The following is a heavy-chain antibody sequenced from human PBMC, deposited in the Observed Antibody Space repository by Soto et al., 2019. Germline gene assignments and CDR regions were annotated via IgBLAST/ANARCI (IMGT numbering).Heavy chain of an antibody. D-gene: IGHD2-15*01. Sequence: ASVKVSCKASGYTFTSYAMHWVRQAPGQRLEWMGWISAYNGNTNYAQKLQGRVTVTTDTSTSTAYMELSRLRSDDTAVYYCARTYCSGGSCYDWFDPWGQGTLVTVSS. CDR3: ARTYCSGGSCYDWFDP. J-gene: IGHJ5*02. CDR2: ISAYNGNT. CDR1: GYTFTSYA. V-gene: IGHV1-18*01.